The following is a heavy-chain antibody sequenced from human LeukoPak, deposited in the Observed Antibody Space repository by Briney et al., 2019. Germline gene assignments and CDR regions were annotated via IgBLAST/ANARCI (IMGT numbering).Heavy chain of an antibody. CDR1: GGSFSGYY. Sequence: SETLSLTCAVYGGSFSGYYWSWIRQPPGKGLEWIGEINHSGSTNYNPSLKSRVTISVDTSKNQFSLKLSSVTAADTAVYYCARGPSGYSSFDYWGQGTLVTVSS. CDR3: ARGPSGYSSFDY. CDR2: INHSGST. D-gene: IGHD5-18*01. V-gene: IGHV4-34*01. J-gene: IGHJ4*02.